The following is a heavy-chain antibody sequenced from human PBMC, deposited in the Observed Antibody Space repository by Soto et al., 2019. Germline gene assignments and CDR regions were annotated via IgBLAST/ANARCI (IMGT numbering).Heavy chain of an antibody. D-gene: IGHD6-25*01. Sequence: AGSLRRSCAASGFTFSSYSMHWVLQAPGKGLEWVAVISYDGSNKYYADSVKGRFTISRDNSKNTLYLQMNSLRAEDTAVYYCARAKAAHYYYGMDVWGQGTTVTVSS. CDR2: ISYDGSNK. CDR1: GFTFSSYS. V-gene: IGHV3-30-3*01. J-gene: IGHJ6*01. CDR3: ARAKAAHYYYGMDV.